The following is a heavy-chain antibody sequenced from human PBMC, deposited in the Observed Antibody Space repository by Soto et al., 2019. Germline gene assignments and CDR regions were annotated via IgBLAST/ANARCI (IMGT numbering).Heavy chain of an antibody. CDR2: IIPIFGTA. CDR1: GGTFSSYA. J-gene: IGHJ3*02. Sequence: SVKVSCKASGGTFSSYAISWVRQAPGQGLEWMGGIIPIFGTANYAQKFQGRVTITADESTSTAYMELSSLRSEDTAVYYCASNLYYYDSSGPDWSNAFDIWGQGTMVTVSS. D-gene: IGHD3-22*01. V-gene: IGHV1-69*13. CDR3: ASNLYYYDSSGPDWSNAFDI.